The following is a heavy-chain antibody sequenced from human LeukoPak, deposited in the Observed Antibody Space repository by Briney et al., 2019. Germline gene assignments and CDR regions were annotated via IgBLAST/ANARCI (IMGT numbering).Heavy chain of an antibody. CDR3: AKGPDIVVVPAAKGGGY. Sequence: GSLRLSCAASGFTFSSYGMHWVRQAPGKGLEWVAFMRYDGSNKYYADSVKGRFTISRDNSKNTLYLQMNSRRAEDTAVYYCAKGPDIVVVPAAKGGGYWGQGTLVTVSS. CDR2: MRYDGSNK. J-gene: IGHJ4*02. V-gene: IGHV3-30*02. CDR1: GFTFSSYG. D-gene: IGHD2-2*01.